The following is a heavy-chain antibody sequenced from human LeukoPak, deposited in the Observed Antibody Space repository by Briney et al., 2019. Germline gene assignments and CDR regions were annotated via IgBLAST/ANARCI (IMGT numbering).Heavy chain of an antibody. D-gene: IGHD3-22*01. CDR1: GYTFTSYD. Sequence: GASVKVSCKASGYTFTSYDINWVRQATGQGLEWMGWMSPNSGNTGYAQKFQGRVTMTRNTSISTAYMELSSLRSEDTAVYYCARGGIYYDSSGYYPHWFDPWGQGTLVTVSS. J-gene: IGHJ5*02. CDR2: MSPNSGNT. CDR3: ARGGIYYDSSGYYPHWFDP. V-gene: IGHV1-8*01.